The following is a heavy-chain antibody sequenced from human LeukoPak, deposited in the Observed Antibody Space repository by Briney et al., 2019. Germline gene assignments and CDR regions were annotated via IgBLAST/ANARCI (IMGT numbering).Heavy chain of an antibody. Sequence: SQTLSLTCTVSGGSISSDSYYWSWIRQPAGKGLEWIGRIYTSGSTNYNPSLKSRVTISVDTSKNQFSLKLSSVTAADTAVYYCARGVGPYNWFDPWGQGTLVTVSS. CDR2: IYTSGST. D-gene: IGHD2-15*01. CDR1: GGSISSDSYY. J-gene: IGHJ5*02. V-gene: IGHV4-61*02. CDR3: ARGVGPYNWFDP.